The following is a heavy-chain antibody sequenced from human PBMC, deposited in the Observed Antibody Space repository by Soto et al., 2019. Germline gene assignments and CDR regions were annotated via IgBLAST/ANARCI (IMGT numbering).Heavy chain of an antibody. J-gene: IGHJ4*02. CDR2: INPSGGST. CDR3: ARDGVPGETAMVTGMERWYFDY. D-gene: IGHD5-18*01. V-gene: IGHV1-46*01. CDR1: GYTFTSYY. Sequence: GASVKVSCKASGYTFTSYYMHWVRQAPGQGLEWMGIINPSGGSTSYAQKFQGRVTMTRDTSTSTVYMELSSLRSEDTVVYYCARDGVPGETAMVTGMERWYFDYWGQGTLVTVSS.